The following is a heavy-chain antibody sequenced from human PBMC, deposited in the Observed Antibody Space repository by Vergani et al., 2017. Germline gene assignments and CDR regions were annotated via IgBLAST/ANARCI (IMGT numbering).Heavy chain of an antibody. D-gene: IGHD6-13*01. CDR1: GFTFSSYS. J-gene: IGHJ3*02. V-gene: IGHV3-48*01. CDR2: ISSSSSTI. CDR3: ARGEGSSWEEDAFDI. Sequence: EVQLVESGGGLVQPGGSLRLSCAASGFTFSSYSMNWVRQAPGKGLEWVSYISSSSSTIYYADSVKGRFTISRDNAKNSLYLQMNSLRAEDTAVYYCARGEGSSWEEDAFDIWGQGTMVTVSS.